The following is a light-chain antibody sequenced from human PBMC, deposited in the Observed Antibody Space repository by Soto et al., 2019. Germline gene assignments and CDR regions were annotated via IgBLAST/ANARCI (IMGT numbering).Light chain of an antibody. J-gene: IGKJ4*01. CDR2: GAS. CDR1: QSISRY. Sequence: DIQMTQSPSSLSASVGDRVTITCRTSQSISRYLNWYQQKPGRAPKLLIYGASTLESGVPSRFSGSGSVTYFTLPVKNLLPEDGASYFCQERYSTPLTFGGGNKVDSK. CDR3: QERYSTPLT. V-gene: IGKV1-39*01.